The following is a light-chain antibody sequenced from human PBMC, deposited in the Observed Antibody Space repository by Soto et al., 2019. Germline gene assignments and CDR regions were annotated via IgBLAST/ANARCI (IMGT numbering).Light chain of an antibody. J-gene: IGLJ3*02. CDR1: SSDIGRYNL. V-gene: IGLV2-23*02. CDR2: EAT. CDR3: SLYASTNTFM. Sequence: QSALTQPASVSGSPGQSLTISCTGTSSDIGRYNLVSWYQQHPGKPPKLMIYEATKRPSGVSNRFSGSKSGNTASLTISGLQAEDEADYYCSLYASTNTFMFGGGTKVTVL.